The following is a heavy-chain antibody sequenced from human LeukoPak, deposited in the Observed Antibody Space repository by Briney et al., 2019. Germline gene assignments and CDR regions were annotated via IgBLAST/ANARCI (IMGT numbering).Heavy chain of an antibody. CDR3: ARDYYDSSGYYYFDY. Sequence: GGSLRLSCAASGFTFSSYSMNWVRQAPGKGLEWVSSISSSSSYIYYADSVKGRFTISRDNAKNSLYLQMNSLRAEDTAVYYCARDYYDSSGYYYFDYWGQGTLVTVSS. V-gene: IGHV3-21*01. D-gene: IGHD3-22*01. CDR2: ISSSSSYI. CDR1: GFTFSSYS. J-gene: IGHJ4*02.